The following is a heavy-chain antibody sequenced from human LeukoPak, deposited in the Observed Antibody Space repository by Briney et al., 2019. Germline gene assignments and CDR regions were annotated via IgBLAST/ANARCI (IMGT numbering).Heavy chain of an antibody. CDR1: GYTFTGYY. CDR3: ARTGYCSSTSCYRNWFDP. J-gene: IGHJ5*02. D-gene: IGHD2-2*01. V-gene: IGHV1-2*02. CDR2: INPNSGGT. Sequence: ASVKVSCKASGYTFTGYYMHWVRQAPGQGLEWMGWINPNSGGTNYAQKFQGRVTMTRDTSISTAYMELSRLRSDDTAVYYCARTGYCSSTSCYRNWFDPWGQGTLVTVSS.